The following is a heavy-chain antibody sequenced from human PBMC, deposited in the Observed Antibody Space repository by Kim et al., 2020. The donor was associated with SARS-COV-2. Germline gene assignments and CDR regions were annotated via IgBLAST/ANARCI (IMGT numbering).Heavy chain of an antibody. V-gene: IGHV3-7*03. Sequence: EGDENNQVESLKARCTITRDTAKNSLYLKMNSLRAEDTAEYYCARARGMDVWGQGTTVTVSS. CDR3: ARARGMDV. J-gene: IGHJ6*02. CDR2: EGDEN.